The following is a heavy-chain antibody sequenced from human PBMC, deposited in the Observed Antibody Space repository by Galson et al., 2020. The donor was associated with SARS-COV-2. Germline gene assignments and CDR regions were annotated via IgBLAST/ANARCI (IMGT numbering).Heavy chain of an antibody. CDR2: IYTSGST. J-gene: IGHJ3*02. D-gene: IGHD3-22*01. CDR1: GGSISSYY. CDR3: ATTPYYDSGEGFAFDI. V-gene: IGHV4-4*07. Sequence: SETLSHTCTVSGGSISSYYWSWIRQPAGKGLEWIGRIYTSGSTNYNPSLKSRVTMSVDTSKNQFSLKLSSVTDADTAVYYCATTPYYDSGEGFAFDIWGQGTMVTVSS.